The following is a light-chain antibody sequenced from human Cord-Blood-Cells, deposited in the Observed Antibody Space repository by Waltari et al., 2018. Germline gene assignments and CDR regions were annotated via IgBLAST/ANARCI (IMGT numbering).Light chain of an antibody. V-gene: IGLV2-23*02. J-gene: IGLJ1*01. CDR3: CSYAGSITYV. CDR2: EVS. Sequence: QSALTQPAYVSGSPGQSITISCTGTSSDVGSYNLVPWYQQHPVKAPKLMIYEVSTPPSGVSNRSAGSKSGNTASLTISGLQAEDEADYYCCSYAGSITYVFGTGTKVTV. CDR1: SSDVGSYNL.